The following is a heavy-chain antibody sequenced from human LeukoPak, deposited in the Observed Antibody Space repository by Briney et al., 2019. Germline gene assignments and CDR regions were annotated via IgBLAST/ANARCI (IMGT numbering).Heavy chain of an antibody. D-gene: IGHD6-13*01. CDR3: ARGTQGIAAAGYYYYYGMDV. V-gene: IGHV4-31*03. CDR1: GGSISSGGYY. J-gene: IGHJ6*02. Sequence: SETLSLTCTVSGGSISSGGYYWSWIRQHPGKGLEWIGYIYYSGSTYYNPSLKSRVTISVVTSKNQFSLKLSSVTAADTAVYYCARGTQGIAAAGYYYYYGMDVWGQGTTVTVSS. CDR2: IYYSGST.